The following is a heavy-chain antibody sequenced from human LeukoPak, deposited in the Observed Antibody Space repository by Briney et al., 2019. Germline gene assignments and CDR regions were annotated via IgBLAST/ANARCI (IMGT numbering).Heavy chain of an antibody. CDR1: GYTFTSYD. V-gene: IGHV1-8*03. CDR2: MNPNSGNT. D-gene: IGHD3-10*01. CDR3: ARDRGRGGAFDI. J-gene: IGHJ3*02. Sequence: ASVKVSCKASGYTFTSYDINWVRQATGQGPEWMGWMNPNSGNTGYAQKFQGRVTITRNTSISTAYMGLSSLRSEDTAVYYCARDRGRGGAFDIWGQGTMVTVSS.